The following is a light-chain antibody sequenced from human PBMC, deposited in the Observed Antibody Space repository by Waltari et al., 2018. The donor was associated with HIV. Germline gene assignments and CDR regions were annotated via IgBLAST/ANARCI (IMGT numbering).Light chain of an antibody. CDR2: AAS. J-gene: IGKJ1*01. CDR3: QQLNSYPRT. Sequence: DVQLTQSPSFLSASVGDIVTITCRASQAIGTSLAWYQQKPGKAPKLLISAASTLQSGIPSRFSGDGSGTEFTLTISSLQAEDFATYYCQQLNSYPRTFGQGTKVDFK. V-gene: IGKV1-9*01. CDR1: QAIGTS.